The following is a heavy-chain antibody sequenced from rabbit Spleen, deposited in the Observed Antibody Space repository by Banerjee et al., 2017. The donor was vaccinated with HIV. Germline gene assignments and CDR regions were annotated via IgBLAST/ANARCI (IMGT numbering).Heavy chain of an antibody. CDR3: ARDAGTSFSTYGMDL. J-gene: IGHJ6*01. CDR1: GVSFSSNHY. V-gene: IGHV1S40*01. D-gene: IGHD4-2*01. CDR2: AYAGSSDST. Sequence: QSLEESGGDLVKPGASLTLTCTASGVSFSSNHYMCWVRQAPGKGLEWVACAYAGSSDSTYSATWAKGRFTISKTSSTTVTLQMTSLTAADTATYFCARDAGTSFSTYGMDLWGPGTLVTVS.